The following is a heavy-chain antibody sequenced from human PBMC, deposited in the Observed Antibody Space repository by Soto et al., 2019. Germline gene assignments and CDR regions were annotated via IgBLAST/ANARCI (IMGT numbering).Heavy chain of an antibody. V-gene: IGHV1-69*06. J-gene: IGHJ4*02. CDR1: GGTFSSYA. CDR2: IIPIFGTA. Sequence: SVKVSCKASGGTFSSYAISWVRQAPGQGLEWMGGIIPIFGTANYAQKFQGRVTMTEDTSTDTAYMELSSLRSEDTAVYYCATDRSKFNRKERAFDYWGQGTLVTVSS. D-gene: IGHD6-6*01. CDR3: ATDRSKFNRKERAFDY.